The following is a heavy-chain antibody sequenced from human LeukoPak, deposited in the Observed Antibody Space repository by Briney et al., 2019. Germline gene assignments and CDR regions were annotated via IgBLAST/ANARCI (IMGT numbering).Heavy chain of an antibody. V-gene: IGHV3-48*04. CDR3: ARDQGYCSSTSCRYGMDV. D-gene: IGHD2-2*01. Sequence: GSLRLSCAASGFTFSTYNMNWVRQAPGKGLEWVSHIRGGSSTIYYADSVKGRFTISRDNAENSLYLQMNSLRAEDTAVYYCARDQGYCSSTSCRYGMDVWGQGTTVTVSS. J-gene: IGHJ6*02. CDR1: GFTFSTYN. CDR2: IRGGSSTI.